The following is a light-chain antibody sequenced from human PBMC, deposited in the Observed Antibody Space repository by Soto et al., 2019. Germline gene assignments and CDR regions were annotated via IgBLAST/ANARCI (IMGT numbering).Light chain of an antibody. V-gene: IGKV3-20*01. CDR1: QSVSNNY. CDR2: GAS. J-gene: IGKJ4*01. CDR3: QQYGSSPLT. Sequence: EIVLTQSPGTLSLSPGERATLSCRASQSVSNNYLAWYQQKPGQAPRLLIYGASNRATGIPERFSGSGSGTDFTLTISRLEPEDFAVYYCQQYGSSPLTFGGGTKVDIK.